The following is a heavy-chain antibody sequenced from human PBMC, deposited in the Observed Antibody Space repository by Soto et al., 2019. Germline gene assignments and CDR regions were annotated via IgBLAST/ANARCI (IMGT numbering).Heavy chain of an antibody. J-gene: IGHJ4*02. D-gene: IGHD2-2*01. CDR1: GGSISSSNW. CDR2: IYHTGST. V-gene: IGHV4-4*02. CDR3: ARLVVVPAAMFDY. Sequence: QVQLQESGPGLVKPSGTLSLTCAVSGGSISSSNWWSWVRQAPGKGLEWIGEIYHTGSTNYNPSLKSRVTISVDKSKNRFSLKLSSVTAADTALYYCARLVVVPAAMFDYWGQGTLVTVSS.